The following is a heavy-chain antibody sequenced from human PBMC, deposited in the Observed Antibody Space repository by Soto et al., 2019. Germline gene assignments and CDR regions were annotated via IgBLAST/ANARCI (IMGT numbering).Heavy chain of an antibody. CDR2: ISGSGGST. D-gene: IGHD2-2*01. CDR3: AKRYCSSTSCHYYSYGMDV. CDR1: GFTFSSYA. Sequence: GGSLRLSCAASGFTFSSYAMSWVRQAPGKGLEWVSAISGSGGSTYYADSVKGRFTISRDNSKNTLYLQMNSLRAEDTAVYYCAKRYCSSTSCHYYSYGMDVWGQGTTVTVSS. J-gene: IGHJ6*02. V-gene: IGHV3-23*01.